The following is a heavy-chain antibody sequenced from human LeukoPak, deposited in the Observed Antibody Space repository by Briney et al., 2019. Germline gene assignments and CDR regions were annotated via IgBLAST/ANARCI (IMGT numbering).Heavy chain of an antibody. Sequence: GESLRLSCAAAGFTFSSFWMSWVRQAPGKGLEWVANIKQDGSAEYYVDSVKGRFTISRDNAKNSLYLQMNSLGVEDTAVHYCARDIAVAGTFFDYWGQGTLVTVSS. CDR3: ARDIAVAGTFFDY. V-gene: IGHV3-7*03. D-gene: IGHD6-19*01. CDR2: IKQDGSAE. J-gene: IGHJ4*02. CDR1: GFTFSSFW.